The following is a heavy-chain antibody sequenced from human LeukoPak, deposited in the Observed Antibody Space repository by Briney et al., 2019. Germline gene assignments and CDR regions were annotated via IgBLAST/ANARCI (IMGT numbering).Heavy chain of an antibody. J-gene: IGHJ5*02. D-gene: IGHD2-8*01. V-gene: IGHV1-46*01. CDR2: IKLSSGII. Sequence: SVKVSRKASVYTFSSYYIHWVRQAPGQGLEWMGIIKLSSGIIASTQRFQGRITMTRDTSTSTVYMELSSLRSEDTAVYYCARDGRYCTNGVWYTFWGSYNWFDPWGQGTLVTVSS. CDR3: ARDGRYCTNGVWYTFWGSYNWFDP. CDR1: VYTFSSYY.